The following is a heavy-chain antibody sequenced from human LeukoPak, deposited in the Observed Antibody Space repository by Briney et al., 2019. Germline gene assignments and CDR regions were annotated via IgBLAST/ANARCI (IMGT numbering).Heavy chain of an antibody. CDR1: GFTFSSYS. D-gene: IGHD3-10*01. Sequence: GGSLRLSCAASGFTFSSYSMNWVRQAPGKGLEWVSSISSSSSYIYYADSVKGRFTISRDNAKNSLYLQMNSLRAEDTAVYYCARDYYGSGSSGNYYYYYGMDVWGQGTTVTVSS. CDR3: ARDYYGSGSSGNYYYYYGMDV. CDR2: ISSSSSYI. V-gene: IGHV3-21*01. J-gene: IGHJ6*02.